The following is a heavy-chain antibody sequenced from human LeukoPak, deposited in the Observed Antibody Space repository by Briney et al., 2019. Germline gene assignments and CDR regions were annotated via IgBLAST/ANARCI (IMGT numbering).Heavy chain of an antibody. J-gene: IGHJ4*02. CDR1: GGTFSSYA. Sequence: ASVKVSCKASGGTFSSYAISWVRQAPGQGFEWMGGIIPIFGTANYAQKFQGRVTITADESTSTAYMELSSLRSEDTAVYYCARQAYSSGWYTSCYFDYWGQGTLVTVSS. D-gene: IGHD6-19*01. V-gene: IGHV1-69*13. CDR2: IIPIFGTA. CDR3: ARQAYSSGWYTSCYFDY.